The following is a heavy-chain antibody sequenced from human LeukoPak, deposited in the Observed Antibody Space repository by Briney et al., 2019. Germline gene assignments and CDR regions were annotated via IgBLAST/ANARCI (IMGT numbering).Heavy chain of an antibody. CDR2: IKSKTDGGTT. J-gene: IGHJ4*02. V-gene: IGHV3-15*01. CDR1: GFTFSNAW. CDR3: TTDQPVQYERIDY. D-gene: IGHD1-14*01. Sequence: PGGSLRLSCAASGFTFSNAWMSWVRQAPGKGLEWVGRIKSKTDGGTTDYAAPVKGRFTVSRDDSKNTLYLQMNSLKTEDTAVYYCTTDQPVQYERIDYWGQGTLVTVSS.